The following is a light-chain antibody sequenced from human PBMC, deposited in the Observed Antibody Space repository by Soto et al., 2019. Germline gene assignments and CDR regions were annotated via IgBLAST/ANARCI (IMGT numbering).Light chain of an antibody. CDR3: QQYGSSPPWT. J-gene: IGKJ1*01. CDR2: GAS. CDR1: QSVSSSY. V-gene: IGKV3-20*01. Sequence: EIVLTQSPGTLFLSPGERATLSCRASQSVSSSYLAWYQQKPGQAPRLLIYGASSRATGIPDRFSGSGSGTVFTLTISRLEPEDFAVYYCQQYGSSPPWTFGQGTKV.